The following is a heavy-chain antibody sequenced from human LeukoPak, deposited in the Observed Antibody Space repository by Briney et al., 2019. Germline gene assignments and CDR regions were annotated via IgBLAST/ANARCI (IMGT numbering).Heavy chain of an antibody. D-gene: IGHD3-22*01. J-gene: IGHJ4*02. Sequence: GASVKVSCKASGYTFTSYGISWVRQAPGQGLEWMGWISAYNGNTNYAQKLQGRVTMTRDTSISTAYMELSRLRSDDTAVYYCARDHSTMIVVGTIDYWGQGTLVTVSS. V-gene: IGHV1-18*01. CDR3: ARDHSTMIVVGTIDY. CDR2: ISAYNGNT. CDR1: GYTFTSYG.